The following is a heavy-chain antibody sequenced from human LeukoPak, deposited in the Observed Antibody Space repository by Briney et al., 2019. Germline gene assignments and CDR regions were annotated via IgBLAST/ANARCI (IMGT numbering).Heavy chain of an antibody. CDR1: GYSISSGYY. J-gene: IGHJ3*02. V-gene: IGHV4-38-2*02. CDR2: IYHSGST. D-gene: IGHD3-22*01. Sequence: SETLSLTCTVSGYSISSGYYWGWTRQPPGKGLEWIGSIYHSGSTYYNPSLKSRVTISVDTSKNQFSLKLSSVTAADTAVYYCARDDYYDAYDAFDIWGQGTMVTVSS. CDR3: ARDDYYDAYDAFDI.